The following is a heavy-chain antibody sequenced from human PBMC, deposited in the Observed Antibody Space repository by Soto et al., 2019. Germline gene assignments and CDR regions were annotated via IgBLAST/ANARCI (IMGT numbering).Heavy chain of an antibody. J-gene: IGHJ6*02. CDR2: IYYSGST. D-gene: IGHD7-27*01. CDR3: ARDRGHWGSRYYGMDV. CDR1: GGSISSGGYY. Sequence: SETLSLTCTVSGGSISSGGYYWSWIRQHPGKGLEWIGYIYYSGSTYYNPSLKSRVTISVDTSKNQFSLKLSSVTAADTAVYYCARDRGHWGSRYYGMDVWGQGTTVTVS. V-gene: IGHV4-31*03.